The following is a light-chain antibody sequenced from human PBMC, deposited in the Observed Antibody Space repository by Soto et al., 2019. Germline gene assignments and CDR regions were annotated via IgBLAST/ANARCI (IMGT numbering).Light chain of an antibody. CDR2: DVT. J-gene: IGLJ1*01. CDR3: SSYTTSNTRQIV. Sequence: QSVLTQPASVSRSPVQSITISCTGTSSDVGGYNYVSWYQHHPGKAPKLIIYDVTNRPSGVSNPFSGSKSGNTASLTISGLQPEDEADYYCSSYTTSNTRQIVFGTGTKVTVL. V-gene: IGLV2-14*03. CDR1: SSDVGGYNY.